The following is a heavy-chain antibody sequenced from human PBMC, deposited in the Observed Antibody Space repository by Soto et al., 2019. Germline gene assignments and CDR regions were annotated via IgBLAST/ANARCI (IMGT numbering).Heavy chain of an antibody. Sequence: VGSLRLSCAASGFTFSSYEMNWVRQAPGKGLEWVSYISSSGSTIYYADSVKGRFTISRDNAKNSLYLQMNSLRAEDTAVYYCERVGITHGIWGQGTMVTVSS. CDR1: GFTFSSYE. J-gene: IGHJ3*02. CDR3: ERVGITHGI. D-gene: IGHD1-26*01. CDR2: ISSSGSTI. V-gene: IGHV3-48*03.